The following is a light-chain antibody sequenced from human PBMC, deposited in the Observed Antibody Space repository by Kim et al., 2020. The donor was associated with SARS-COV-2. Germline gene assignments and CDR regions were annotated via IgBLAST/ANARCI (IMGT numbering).Light chain of an antibody. Sequence: EIVMTQSLATLSVSPGERATLSCRASQSVSNNLAWYQQKPGHAPRLLLYGASTRATGIPARFSGSGSGTEFTLTISSLQSEDFAVYYCQQYNNWPPYTFGQGTKLEIK. V-gene: IGKV3-15*01. CDR1: QSVSNN. J-gene: IGKJ2*01. CDR3: QQYNNWPPYT. CDR2: GAS.